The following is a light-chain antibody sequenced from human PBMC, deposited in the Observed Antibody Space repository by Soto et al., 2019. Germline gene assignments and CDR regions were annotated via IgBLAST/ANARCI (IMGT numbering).Light chain of an antibody. V-gene: IGLV1-51*01. CDR2: DNN. J-gene: IGLJ2*01. CDR3: GTWDSSLSAVV. CDR1: SSNIGNNY. Sequence: QSFLTQPPSVSAGPGQKVTISCSGSSSNIGNNYVSWYQQLPGTAPKLLIYDNNKRPSGIPDRFSGSKSGTSATLGITGLQTGDEADYYCGTWDSSLSAVVFGGGTKVTVL.